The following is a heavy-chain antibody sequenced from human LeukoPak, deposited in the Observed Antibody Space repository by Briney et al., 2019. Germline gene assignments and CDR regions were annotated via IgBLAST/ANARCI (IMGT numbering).Heavy chain of an antibody. CDR1: GFTFSSYS. V-gene: IGHV3-21*04. CDR2: ISSSSSYI. D-gene: IGHD1-26*01. CDR3: AKDPYSGSPRGFDY. Sequence: GGSLRLSCAASGFTFSSYSMNWVRQAPGKGLEWVSSISSSSSYIYYADSVKGRFIIFRDNSKNTLYLQMNNLRVDDTAVYYCAKDPYSGSPRGFDYWGQGTLVAASS. J-gene: IGHJ4*02.